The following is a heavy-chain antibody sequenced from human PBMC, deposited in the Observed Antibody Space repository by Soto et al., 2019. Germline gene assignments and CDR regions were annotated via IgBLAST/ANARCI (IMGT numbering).Heavy chain of an antibody. CDR3: ARGRRWLQAPPFDY. CDR1: GFTFSSYA. D-gene: IGHD5-12*01. J-gene: IGHJ4*02. V-gene: IGHV3-30-3*01. CDR2: ISYDGSNK. Sequence: GSLRLSFAASGFTFSSYAMHWVRQAPGKGLEWVAVISYDGSNKYYADSVKGRFTISRDNSKNTLYLQMNSLRAEDTAVYYCARGRRWLQAPPFDYWGQGTLVTVSS.